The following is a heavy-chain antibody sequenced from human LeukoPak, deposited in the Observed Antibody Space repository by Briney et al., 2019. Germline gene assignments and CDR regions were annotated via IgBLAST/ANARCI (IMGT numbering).Heavy chain of an antibody. D-gene: IGHD6-13*01. CDR1: GYSISSGYY. V-gene: IGHV4-38-2*02. J-gene: IGHJ4*02. CDR2: FYHSGTT. CDR3: ARQYLLNSSWTTGGY. Sequence: SETLSLTCTVSGYSISSGYYWGWIRQPPGKGLEWIGSFYHSGTTSYNPSLKSRLTISVDTSKNQFSLKLRSVTAADTAVYYCARQYLLNSSWTTGGYWGQGTLVTVSS.